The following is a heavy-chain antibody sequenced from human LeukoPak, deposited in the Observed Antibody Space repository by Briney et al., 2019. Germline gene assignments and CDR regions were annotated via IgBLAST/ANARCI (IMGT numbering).Heavy chain of an antibody. J-gene: IGHJ4*02. Sequence: GGSLRLSCAASGFTASSNYMSWVRQAPGKGLEWVSVIYSGGSTYYADAVKGRFTISRDNSKNTLYLQMNSLRAEDTAVYYCARAKYYYDSSGYYPYYFDYWGQGTLVTVSS. V-gene: IGHV3-53*01. CDR2: IYSGGST. D-gene: IGHD3-22*01. CDR1: GFTASSNY. CDR3: ARAKYYYDSSGYYPYYFDY.